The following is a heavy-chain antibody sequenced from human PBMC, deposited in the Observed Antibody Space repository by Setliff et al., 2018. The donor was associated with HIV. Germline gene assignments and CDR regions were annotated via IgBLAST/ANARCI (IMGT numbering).Heavy chain of an antibody. CDR2: IYPSDSDT. V-gene: IGHV5-51*01. D-gene: IGHD2-2*01. J-gene: IGHJ4*02. CDR3: AKGLGFCGCTTCFFDY. Sequence: GESLKISCKGSGYSFNTYYLGWVRQMPGKGLEWIGVIYPSDSDTRTSPSFRGQVSISADTSISTACLQWRSLKASDTAMYYCAKGLGFCGCTTCFFDYWGQGTPVTVSS. CDR1: GYSFNTYY.